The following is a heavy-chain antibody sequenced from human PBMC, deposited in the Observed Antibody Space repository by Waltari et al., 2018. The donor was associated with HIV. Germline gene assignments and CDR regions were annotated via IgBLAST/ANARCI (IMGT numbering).Heavy chain of an antibody. V-gene: IGHV4-30-4*01. CDR1: GGPISSGDYY. D-gene: IGHD3-10*01. J-gene: IGHJ6*02. Sequence: QVQLQESGPGLVKPSQTLSLTCTVHGGPISSGDYYWSWIRQSPGKGLEWIGHIYYSGSTYYNPSLKSRVTISVDTSKNQFSLKLSSVTAADTAVYYCAKDPLGFGYYGMNVWGQGTTVTVSS. CDR2: IYYSGST. CDR3: AKDPLGFGYYGMNV.